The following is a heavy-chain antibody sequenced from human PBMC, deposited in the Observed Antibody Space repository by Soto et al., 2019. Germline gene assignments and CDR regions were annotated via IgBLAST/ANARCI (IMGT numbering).Heavy chain of an antibody. CDR2: IYYSGNT. D-gene: IGHD3-22*01. J-gene: IGHJ4*02. V-gene: IGHV4-30-4*01. Sequence: QVQLQESGPGLVKPSQTLSLTCTVSGGSIGSGDYYWSWIRQPPGKGLEWIGYIYYSGNTYYNPSLRSRVTISVDPSTTQSPLKLSSVTAADTAVYYCARVAYSDSSGSYYFDYWGQGTLVTVSS. CDR1: GGSIGSGDYY. CDR3: ARVAYSDSSGSYYFDY.